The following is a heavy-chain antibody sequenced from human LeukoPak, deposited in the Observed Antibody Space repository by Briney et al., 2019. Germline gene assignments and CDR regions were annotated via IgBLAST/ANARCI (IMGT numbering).Heavy chain of an antibody. J-gene: IGHJ4*02. V-gene: IGHV3-21*01. D-gene: IGHD1-20*01. Sequence: PGGSLRLSCAASGFTFSSYSMHWVRQAPGKGLEWVSSISSNSSYINYADSVKGRFTISRDNAKNSLYLQMNSLRAEDTAVYYCARDPLYPTFNWNGVGYYFDYWGQGTLVTVSS. CDR1: GFTFSSYS. CDR2: ISSNSSYI. CDR3: ARDPLYPTFNWNGVGYYFDY.